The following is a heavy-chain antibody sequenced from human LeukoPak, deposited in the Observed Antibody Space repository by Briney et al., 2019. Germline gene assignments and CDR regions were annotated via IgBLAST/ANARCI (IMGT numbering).Heavy chain of an antibody. V-gene: IGHV1-18*01. CDR2: ISAYSGNT. D-gene: IGHD1-26*01. CDR3: IVGATGPDY. CDR1: NYTFSNYP. Sequence: ASVKVSCKASNYTFSNYPISWVRQAPGQGPEWLGWISAYSGNTNYAPKVQGRVTMTRDTSTSTVYMELSSLRSEDTAVYYCIVGATGPDYWGQGTLVTVSS. J-gene: IGHJ4*02.